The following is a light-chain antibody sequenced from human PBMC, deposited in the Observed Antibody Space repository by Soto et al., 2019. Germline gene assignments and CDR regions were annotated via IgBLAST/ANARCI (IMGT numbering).Light chain of an antibody. Sequence: QSALTQPRSVSGSPGQSVTISCTGTSSDIGSYNRVSWFQQPPGEAPKLIIYDVTKRPSGVPDRFSGSKSGNTASLTISGLKAEDEADYYCCSHEDTYTVVFGGGTKVTVL. CDR3: CSHEDTYTVV. CDR1: SSDIGSYNR. V-gene: IGLV2-11*01. CDR2: DVT. J-gene: IGLJ2*01.